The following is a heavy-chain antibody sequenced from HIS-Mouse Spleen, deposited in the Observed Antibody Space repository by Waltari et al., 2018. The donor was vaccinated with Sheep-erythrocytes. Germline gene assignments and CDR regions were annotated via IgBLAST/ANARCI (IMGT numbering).Heavy chain of an antibody. Sequence: QVQLVESGGGVVQPGRSLRLSCAASGFTFSSYGMHWVRQAPGKGLEWVAVISYDGSTKYYADSVKGRFTISRDNSKNTLYLQMNRLRAEDTAVYYCAKDPANWDALDIWGQGTMVTVSS. CDR1: GFTFSSYG. J-gene: IGHJ3*02. CDR2: ISYDGSTK. CDR3: AKDPANWDALDI. D-gene: IGHD7-27*01. V-gene: IGHV3-30*18.